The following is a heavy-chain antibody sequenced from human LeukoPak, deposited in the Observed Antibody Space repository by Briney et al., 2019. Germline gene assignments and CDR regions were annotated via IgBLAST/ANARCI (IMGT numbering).Heavy chain of an antibody. Sequence: GGSLRLSCAASGFIVSDNYMSWVRQAPGKGLEWLSVIYGGNSTYYAVSVKGRFTISRDTSKDTLYLQMNSLTVEDTAVYYCAKGGYSGHEFDFWGQGALVTVSS. D-gene: IGHD5-12*01. CDR1: GFIVSDNY. V-gene: IGHV3-66*01. CDR3: AKGGYSGHEFDF. J-gene: IGHJ5*01. CDR2: IYGGNST.